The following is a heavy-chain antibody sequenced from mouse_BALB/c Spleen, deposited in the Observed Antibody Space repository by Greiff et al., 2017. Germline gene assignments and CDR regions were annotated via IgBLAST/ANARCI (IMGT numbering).Heavy chain of an antibody. J-gene: IGHJ3*01. Sequence: EVQLVESGGGLVQPGGSRKLSCAASGFTFSSFGMHWVRQAPEKGLEWVAYISSGSSTIYYADTVKGRFTISRDNPKNTLFLQMTSLRSEDTAMYYCAREDYDYDAFAYWGQGTLVTVSA. V-gene: IGHV5-17*02. CDR2: ISSGSSTI. CDR1: GFTFSSFG. D-gene: IGHD2-4*01. CDR3: AREDYDYDAFAY.